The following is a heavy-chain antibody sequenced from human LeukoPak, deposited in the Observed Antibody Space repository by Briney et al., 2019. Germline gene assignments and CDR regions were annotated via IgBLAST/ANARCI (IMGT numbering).Heavy chain of an antibody. J-gene: IGHJ4*02. CDR3: ARGPLSAESWYGNY. V-gene: IGHV1-8*01. D-gene: IGHD6-13*01. Sequence: ASVKVSCKASGYTFTSYDINWVRQATGQGLEWMGWMNPNSGNTGYAQKFQGRVTMTRNTSISTAYMELSSLRSEDTAVYYCARGPLSAESWYGNYWGQGTLVTISS. CDR1: GYTFTSYD. CDR2: MNPNSGNT.